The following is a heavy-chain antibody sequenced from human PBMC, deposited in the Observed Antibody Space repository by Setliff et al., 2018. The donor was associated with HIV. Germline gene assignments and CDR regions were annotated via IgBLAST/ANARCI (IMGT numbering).Heavy chain of an antibody. CDR2: IYQSGST. CDR3: ARLDTIMLYSDC. J-gene: IGHJ4*02. V-gene: IGHV4-38-2*02. CDR1: HYSINSEYY. D-gene: IGHD3-16*01. Sequence: PSETLPLTCTVSHYSINSEYYWGWFRQPPGKGLEYIGSIYQSGSTYCSPSLKSRVSMSIDTSKDQFSLRLKSLTASDTAVYYCARLDTIMLYSDCWGQGTLVTVSS.